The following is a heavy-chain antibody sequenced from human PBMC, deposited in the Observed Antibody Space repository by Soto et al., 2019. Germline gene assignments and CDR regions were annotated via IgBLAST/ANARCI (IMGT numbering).Heavy chain of an antibody. Sequence: ASVKVSCKASGYTFTSYDINWVRQATGQGLEWMGWMNPNSGNTGYAQKFQGRVNMTRNTSISTACMELSSLRSEDTAVYYCARGGTVTIFGVVITYSNWFDPWGQGTLVTVSS. CDR1: GYTFTSYD. CDR3: ARGGTVTIFGVVITYSNWFDP. J-gene: IGHJ5*02. CDR2: MNPNSGNT. D-gene: IGHD3-3*01. V-gene: IGHV1-8*01.